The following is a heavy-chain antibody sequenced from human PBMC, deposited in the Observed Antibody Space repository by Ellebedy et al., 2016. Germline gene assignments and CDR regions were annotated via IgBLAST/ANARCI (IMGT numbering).Heavy chain of an antibody. V-gene: IGHV3-66*01. J-gene: IGHJ4*02. D-gene: IGHD5-18*01. CDR2: IYSDGST. Sequence: GGSLRLSCAVSGFTVGSNSMTWVRQAPGKGLEWVSLIYSDGSTSYADSVKGRFTISRDNSQNTLYLQMNSLKVADTAVYYCARKYIYGFNWGQGTLVTVSS. CDR3: ARKYIYGFN. CDR1: GFTVGSNS.